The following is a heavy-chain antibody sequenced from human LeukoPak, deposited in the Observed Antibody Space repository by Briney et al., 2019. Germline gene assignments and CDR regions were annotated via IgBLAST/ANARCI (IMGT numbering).Heavy chain of an antibody. J-gene: IGHJ5*01. CDR3: ATAVSIAGDS. Sequence: PGGSLRLSCAASGFSFNSNWMSWFRQAPGKGLEWVAHIKPDSSETYYVDSVKGRFTISRDNAEKLVYLRMNSLRAEDTAVYYCATAVSIAGDSWGQGTLVTVSS. CDR2: IKPDSSET. CDR1: GFSFNSNW. V-gene: IGHV3-7*01. D-gene: IGHD2-21*01.